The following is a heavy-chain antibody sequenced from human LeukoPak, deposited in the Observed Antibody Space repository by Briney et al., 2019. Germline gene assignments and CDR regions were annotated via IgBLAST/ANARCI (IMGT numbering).Heavy chain of an antibody. Sequence: GGSLRLSCAASGFIFSDYIMHWPRQAPGRGLEWVALISHDAGNKHFADSVKGRFTISRDNSKNTMYLEMNDVRPDDSAMYYCARERGSSGSAGWFDPWGQGTPVTVSS. D-gene: IGHD3-22*01. CDR2: ISHDAGNK. V-gene: IGHV3-30-3*01. CDR3: ARERGSSGSAGWFDP. J-gene: IGHJ5*02. CDR1: GFIFSDYI.